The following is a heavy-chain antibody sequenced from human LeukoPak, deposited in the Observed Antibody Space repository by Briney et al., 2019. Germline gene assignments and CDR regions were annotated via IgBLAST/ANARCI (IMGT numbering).Heavy chain of an antibody. D-gene: IGHD2-2*02. CDR3: ARRLSGKICSSTSCYTYYYFDY. Sequence: GESLKICCKGSGYRFTSYWIDWVRQMPEKGLEWMGSIYPGDSDTRYSRSFQGQVTISADKSISTAYLQWSSLKASDTAMYYCARRLSGKICSSTSCYTYYYFDYWGQGTLVTVSS. J-gene: IGHJ4*02. CDR1: GYRFTSYW. CDR2: IYPGDSDT. V-gene: IGHV5-51*01.